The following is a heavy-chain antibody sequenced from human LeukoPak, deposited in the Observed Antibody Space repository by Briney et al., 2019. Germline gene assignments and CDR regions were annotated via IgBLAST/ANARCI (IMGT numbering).Heavy chain of an antibody. CDR1: GGSISSSSYY. Sequence: SETLSLTCTVSGGSISSSSYYWGWIRQPPGKGLEWIGSIYYSGSTYYNPSLKSRVTMSVDTSKNQFSLKLSSVTAADTAVYYCARALSYYYGSGSYGHNWFDPWGQGTLVTVSS. V-gene: IGHV4-39*01. CDR2: IYYSGST. J-gene: IGHJ5*02. D-gene: IGHD3-10*01. CDR3: ARALSYYYGSGSYGHNWFDP.